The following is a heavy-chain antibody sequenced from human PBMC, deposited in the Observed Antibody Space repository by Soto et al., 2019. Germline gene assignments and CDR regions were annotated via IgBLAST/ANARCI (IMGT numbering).Heavy chain of an antibody. CDR1: GGSITNYY. V-gene: IGHV4-59*01. J-gene: IGHJ4*02. D-gene: IGHD6-13*01. CDR3: TRRAAVGTHHFDY. CDR2: IYFSGST. Sequence: QVQLQESGPGLVKPSETLSLTCTVSGGSITNYYWSWIRQPPGKGLEWIGYIYFSGSTNYNPSLKSRVTISVDTSKNQFSLKLSSVTAADTDVYYCTRRAAVGTHHFDYWGQGTLVTVSS.